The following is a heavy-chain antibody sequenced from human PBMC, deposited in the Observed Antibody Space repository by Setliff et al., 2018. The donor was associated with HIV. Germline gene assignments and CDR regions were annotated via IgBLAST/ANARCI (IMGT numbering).Heavy chain of an antibody. Sequence: ASVKVSCKASGYSFTTYGISWVRQAPGQGLEWVGWISVYNGQTLYAQKVQDRITVTMDIPKATAYMELRGLTPDDTAVYYCARGHHFYWYFDLWGPGTLVTVSS. J-gene: IGHJ2*01. V-gene: IGHV1-18*01. CDR1: GYSFTTYG. CDR3: ARGHHFYWYFDL. CDR2: ISVYNGQT.